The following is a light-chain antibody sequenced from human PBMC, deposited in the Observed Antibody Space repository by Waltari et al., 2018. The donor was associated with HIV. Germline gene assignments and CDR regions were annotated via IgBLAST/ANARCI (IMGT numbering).Light chain of an antibody. V-gene: IGLV1-47*01. CDR2: GIN. Sequence: QSVLTQPPSASGTPGQRVTISCSGRNSNVGISYVSWYQQRPGTTPKLVIYGINQRPSGVPDRFSGSKSGTSVSLVISGIRSEDEADYYCAAWDYSLSGWVFGGGTKLTVL. CDR3: AAWDYSLSGWV. J-gene: IGLJ3*02. CDR1: NSNVGISY.